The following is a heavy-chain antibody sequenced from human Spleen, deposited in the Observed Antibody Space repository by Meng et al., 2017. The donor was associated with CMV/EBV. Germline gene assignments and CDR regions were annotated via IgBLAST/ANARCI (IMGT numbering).Heavy chain of an antibody. Sequence: ICSVSSGSVPSGYYWGWIRQSPGRGLEWIGYILHNGGTNYNPSLRGRVSISLDTSRNQFSLRLRSLTAADTAVYYCARVRWANYYNDWGQGTLVTVSS. D-gene: IGHD3-10*01. CDR3: ARVRWANYYND. V-gene: IGHV4-59*02. CDR2: ILHNGGT. J-gene: IGHJ4*02. CDR1: SGSVPSGYY.